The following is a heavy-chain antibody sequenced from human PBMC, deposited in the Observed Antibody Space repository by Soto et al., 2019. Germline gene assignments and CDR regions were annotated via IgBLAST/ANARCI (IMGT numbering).Heavy chain of an antibody. Sequence: QVQLVQSGAEVKKPGASVKLSCRRSGYTFTHYYIHWVRQAPGQGLEWLGIINPASGSTNYAQDFQGRVTLTMDTSTTTVYMDLSGLRAEDTAIFYCARDLAAGEHWGQGTLVTVSS. J-gene: IGHJ4*02. V-gene: IGHV1-46*01. CDR3: ARDLAAGEH. D-gene: IGHD6-13*01. CDR2: INPASGST. CDR1: GYTFTHYY.